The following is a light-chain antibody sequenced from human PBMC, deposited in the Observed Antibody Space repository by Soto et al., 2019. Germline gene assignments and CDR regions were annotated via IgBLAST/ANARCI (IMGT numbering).Light chain of an antibody. V-gene: IGLV2-23*02. CDR2: AVS. J-gene: IGLJ3*02. CDR1: SSDVGSYNL. Sequence: QSALTQPASVSGSPGQSITVSCTGTSSDVGSYNLVSWYQHHPGKAPKLMIYAVSNRPSGVSSRFSGSKSGNTASLTISGLQAEDEADYFCCSYAGSSTVLFGGGTKVTVL. CDR3: CSYAGSSTVL.